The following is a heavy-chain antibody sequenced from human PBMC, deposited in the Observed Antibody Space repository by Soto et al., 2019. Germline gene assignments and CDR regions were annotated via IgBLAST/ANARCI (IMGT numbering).Heavy chain of an antibody. D-gene: IGHD4-4*01. Sequence: QLQLQESGPGLVKPSETLSLTCTVSGGSISSSSYYWGWIRQPPGKGLEWIGSIYYSGSTYYNPSLRRRVPISVVTSKNQSSLKLSSVTAAATAVYYCARAWYSNYGSGWFDPWGQGTLVTVSS. CDR3: ARAWYSNYGSGWFDP. CDR2: IYYSGST. CDR1: GGSISSSSYY. V-gene: IGHV4-39*01. J-gene: IGHJ5*02.